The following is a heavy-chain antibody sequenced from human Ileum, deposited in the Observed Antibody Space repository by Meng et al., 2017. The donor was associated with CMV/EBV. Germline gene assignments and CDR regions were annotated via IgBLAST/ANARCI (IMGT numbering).Heavy chain of an antibody. Sequence: GGSLRLSCAVSGFTFSSYWMTWVRQAPGKRLEWVANIKQDGSEKHYVDSAKGRFTISRDNAKNSLYLQMNSLRVEDTAVYYCARDFYYSRDVWGQGTTVTGSS. V-gene: IGHV3-7*01. CDR1: GFTFSSYW. CDR2: IKQDGSEK. CDR3: ARDFYYSRDV. J-gene: IGHJ6*02. D-gene: IGHD3-10*01.